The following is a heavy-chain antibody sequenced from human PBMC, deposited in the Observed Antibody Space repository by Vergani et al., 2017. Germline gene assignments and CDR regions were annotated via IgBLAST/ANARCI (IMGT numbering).Heavy chain of an antibody. CDR3: ARGGYQYFRSFDYCMDV. J-gene: IGHJ6*03. V-gene: IGHV4-59*01. CDR1: GGSISSYY. CDR2: IYYSGST. D-gene: IGHD3-3*01. Sequence: QVQLQESGPGLVKPSETLSLTCTVSGGSISSYYWSWIRQPPGKGLEWIGYIYYSGSTNYNPSLKSRVTISVDTSKNQFSLKLSSVTAADTAGYYCARGGYQYFRSFDYCMDVWGKGTTVTVSS.